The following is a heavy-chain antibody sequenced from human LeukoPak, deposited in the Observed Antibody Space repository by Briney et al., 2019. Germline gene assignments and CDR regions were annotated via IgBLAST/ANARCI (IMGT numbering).Heavy chain of an antibody. Sequence: PSETLSLTCTVSGYPISSGYYWGWVRQPPGKGLEWIGTVYHSGSTYYNPSLRSRVTISVETSKNQLSLKVRSMTAADTAVYYCARVPGVYYDRLTGYGSGWFDPWGQGTLVTVSS. D-gene: IGHD3-9*01. V-gene: IGHV4-38-2*02. CDR1: GYPISSGYY. J-gene: IGHJ5*02. CDR3: ARVPGVYYDRLTGYGSGWFDP. CDR2: VYHSGST.